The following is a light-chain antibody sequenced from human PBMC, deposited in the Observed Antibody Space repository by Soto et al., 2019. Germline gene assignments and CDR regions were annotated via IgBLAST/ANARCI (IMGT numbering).Light chain of an antibody. CDR3: SSYTSTSTWV. V-gene: IGLV2-14*01. CDR2: DVS. CDR1: SSDVGGYQY. J-gene: IGLJ3*02. Sequence: QSDLTQPASVSGSPGQSITISCTGTSSDVGGYQYVSWYQQHPGKAPKLMIYDVSNRPSGVSNRFSGSKSGNTASLTISGLQAEDEADYYCSSYTSTSTWVFGGGTKSPS.